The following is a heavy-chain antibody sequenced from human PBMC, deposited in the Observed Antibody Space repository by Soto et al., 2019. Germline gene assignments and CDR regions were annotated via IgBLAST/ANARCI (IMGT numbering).Heavy chain of an antibody. CDR3: ARDIGGYYDSSSYAN. Sequence: QVQLQESGPRLVKPSETLSLTCTVSGGSISPYYWSWIRQPPGRGLEWIGYIYYSRSTNYNPSLKSRVTISVDTSKNQFSLKRSSVTAADTAVYYCARDIGGYYDSSSYANWGQGPLVTVSS. V-gene: IGHV4-59*01. CDR1: GGSISPYY. J-gene: IGHJ4*02. D-gene: IGHD3-22*01. CDR2: IYYSRST.